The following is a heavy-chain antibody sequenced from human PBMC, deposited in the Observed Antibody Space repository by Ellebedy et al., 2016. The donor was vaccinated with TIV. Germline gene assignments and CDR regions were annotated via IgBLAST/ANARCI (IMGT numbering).Heavy chain of an antibody. CDR2: ISYAGNNA. Sequence: GGSLRPSXARPGFISTDYAVHWVRQAPGKGLECVASISYAGNNAYYADSVRGRFTISRDDSNNTLYLQMNSLGVEDAAVYYCAKDAPMIRGLITIDSWGQGTLVTASS. J-gene: IGHJ5*01. CDR1: GFISTDYA. D-gene: IGHD3-10*01. CDR3: AKDAPMIRGLITIDS. V-gene: IGHV3-30*04.